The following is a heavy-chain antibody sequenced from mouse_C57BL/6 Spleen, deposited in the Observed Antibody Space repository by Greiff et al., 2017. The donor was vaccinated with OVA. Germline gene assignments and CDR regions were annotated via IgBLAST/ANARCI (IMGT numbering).Heavy chain of an antibody. CDR2: INPSSGYT. Sequence: QVQLQQSGAELAKPGASVKLSCKASGYTFTSYWMHWVKQRPGQGLEWIGYINPSSGYTKYNQKFKDKATLTADKYSSTAYMQLSSLTYEDSSVYYCARGPLAYWGQGTLVTVSA. CDR1: GYTFTSYW. J-gene: IGHJ3*01. CDR3: ARGPLAY. V-gene: IGHV1-7*01.